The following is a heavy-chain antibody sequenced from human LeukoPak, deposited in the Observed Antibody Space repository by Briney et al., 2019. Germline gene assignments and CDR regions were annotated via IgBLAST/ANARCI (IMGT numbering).Heavy chain of an antibody. CDR2: INTNTANP. CDR1: GYTFTSYG. CDR3: TTELSEGFDI. J-gene: IGHJ3*02. V-gene: IGHV7-4-1*02. D-gene: IGHD1-14*01. Sequence: ASVKVSCKASGYTFTSYGISWVRQAPGEGLEWMGWINTNTANPTYAQGFTGRFVFSLDTSVSTAYLQISSLKAEDTAMYYCTTELSEGFDIWGQGTMVTVSS.